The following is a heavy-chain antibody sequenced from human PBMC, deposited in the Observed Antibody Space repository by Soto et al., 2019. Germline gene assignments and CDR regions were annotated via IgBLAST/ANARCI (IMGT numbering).Heavy chain of an antibody. Sequence: QLQLQESGPGLVKPSETLSLTCTVSGGSISSSSYYWGWIRQPPGKGLEWIGSIYYSGSTYYNPSLKSRVTISVDTSKNQFSLKLSSVTAADTAVYYCARQGYCSSTSCPERAFDIWGQGTMVTVSS. CDR1: GGSISSSSYY. D-gene: IGHD2-2*01. J-gene: IGHJ3*02. CDR3: ARQGYCSSTSCPERAFDI. CDR2: IYYSGST. V-gene: IGHV4-39*01.